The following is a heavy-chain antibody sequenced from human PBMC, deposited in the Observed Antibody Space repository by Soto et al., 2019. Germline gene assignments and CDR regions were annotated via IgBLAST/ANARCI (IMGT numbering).Heavy chain of an antibody. J-gene: IGHJ4*02. CDR2: IYYSGSS. D-gene: IGHD6-6*01. V-gene: IGHV4-31*03. CDR3: ASLSPRHEFVY. Sequence: QVQLQESGPGLVKPSQTLSLTCTVSGGSISSGGYYWSWIRQHPGKGLEWIGYIYYSGSSYYNPSLKSRVTMSVYPSKNLFALKLSSVTAADTAVYYCASLSPRHEFVYWGQGSLVTVSS. CDR1: GGSISSGGYY.